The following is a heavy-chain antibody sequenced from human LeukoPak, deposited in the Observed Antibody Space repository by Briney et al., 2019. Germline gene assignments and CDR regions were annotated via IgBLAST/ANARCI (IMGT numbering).Heavy chain of an antibody. CDR2: LSTSGGNT. V-gene: IGHV3-23*01. J-gene: IGHJ4*02. CDR3: AKDMSEDVDTAMVIDY. Sequence: PGGSLRLSCAASGFTFSSYAMSWVRLPPGKGLQWVSSLSTSGGNTYYADSVRGRFTISRDNSQNTLYLQMDSLRAEDTAVYYCAKDMSEDVDTAMVIDYWGQGTLVTVSS. D-gene: IGHD5-18*01. CDR1: GFTFSSYA.